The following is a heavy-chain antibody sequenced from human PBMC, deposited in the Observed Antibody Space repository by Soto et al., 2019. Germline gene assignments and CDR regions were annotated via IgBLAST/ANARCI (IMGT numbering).Heavy chain of an antibody. CDR3: PRARPRSYVVLEH. CDR1: GDSISSGLDY. D-gene: IGHD3-16*01. V-gene: IGHV4-31*03. CDR2: IYSKGNT. J-gene: IGHJ1*01. Sequence: QVQLQESGPGRVRPSQTLSLTCTVSGDSISSGLDYWTWIRQHPQKGLEWIGYIYSKGNTYYSPSFKSRVHLAVDSSQNLFSLRLTSVTAAHTAVYYCPRARPRSYVVLEHCGQRTLVTVSS.